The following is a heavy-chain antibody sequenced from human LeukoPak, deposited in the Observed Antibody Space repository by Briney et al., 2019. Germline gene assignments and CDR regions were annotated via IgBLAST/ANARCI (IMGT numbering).Heavy chain of an antibody. CDR2: ISYDGSDK. J-gene: IGHJ4*02. CDR3: ARDRVSGSGSIDY. V-gene: IGHV3-30*04. CDR1: GFTFSSYA. Sequence: GRSLRLSCAASGFTFSSYAMYWVRQAPGKGLEWVAVISYDGSDKFYADSVKGRFTISRDNAKNSLYLQMNSLRVEDTAVYYCARDRVSGSGSIDYWGQGTLVTVSS. D-gene: IGHD3-10*01.